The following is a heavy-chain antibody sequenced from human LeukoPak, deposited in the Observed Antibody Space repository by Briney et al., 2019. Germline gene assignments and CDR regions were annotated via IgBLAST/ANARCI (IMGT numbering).Heavy chain of an antibody. J-gene: IGHJ4*02. V-gene: IGHV4-61*02. Sequence: SQTLSLTCTVSGGSISSGSYYWGWIRQPAGKGLEWIGRIYTSGNTNYHPSLKSRITISADTSKNQFSLNLSSVTAADTAVYYCARHMLGGKRSFDSWGQGTLVTVSS. D-gene: IGHD4-23*01. CDR1: GGSISSGSYY. CDR3: ARHMLGGKRSFDS. CDR2: IYTSGNT.